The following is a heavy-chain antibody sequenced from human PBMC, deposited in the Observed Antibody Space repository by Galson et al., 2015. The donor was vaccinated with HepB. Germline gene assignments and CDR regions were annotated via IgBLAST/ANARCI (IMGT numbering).Heavy chain of an antibody. J-gene: IGHJ5*02. Sequence: SVKVSCKASGYTFTSYGISWVRQAPGQGLEWMGWISAYNGNTNYAQKLQGRVTMTTDTSTSTAYMELRSLRSDDTAVYYCARDGEPGTIWFGELLHEIGDRFDPWGQGTLVTVSS. V-gene: IGHV1-18*01. CDR2: ISAYNGNT. CDR3: ARDGEPGTIWFGELLHEIGDRFDP. CDR1: GYTFTSYG. D-gene: IGHD3-10*01.